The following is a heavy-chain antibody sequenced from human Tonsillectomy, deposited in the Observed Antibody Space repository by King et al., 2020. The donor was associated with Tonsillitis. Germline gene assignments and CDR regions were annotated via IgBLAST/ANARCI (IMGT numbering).Heavy chain of an antibody. CDR2: IRTKAHGGAT. CDR3: SRVVSWGAHQF. CDR1: GFNFGDYA. V-gene: IGHV3-49*04. D-gene: IGHD3-16*01. Sequence: VQLVQSGGGLEQPGRSLRLSCSTSGFNFGDYAMSWVRQAPGKGLEWVGFIRTKAHGGATEYAASVRGRFTISRDDSKSIAYLEMNSLKTEDTAVYYCSRVVSWGAHQFWGQGTLVTVSS. J-gene: IGHJ4*02.